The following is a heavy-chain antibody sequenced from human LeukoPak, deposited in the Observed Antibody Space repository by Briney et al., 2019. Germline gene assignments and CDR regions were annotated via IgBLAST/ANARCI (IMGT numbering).Heavy chain of an antibody. D-gene: IGHD3-22*01. CDR3: ATALYYYDEMDI. J-gene: IGHJ3*02. V-gene: IGHV3-30-3*01. Sequence: GGSLKLSCAASGFTFSSYAMHWVRQAPGKGLEWVAVISYDGSNKYYADSVKGRFTISRDNSKNTLYLQMNSLRAEDTAVYYCATALYYYDEMDIWGQGTMVTVSS. CDR1: GFTFSSYA. CDR2: ISYDGSNK.